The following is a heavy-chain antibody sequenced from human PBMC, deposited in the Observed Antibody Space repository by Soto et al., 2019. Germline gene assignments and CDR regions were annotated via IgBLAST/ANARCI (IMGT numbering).Heavy chain of an antibody. CDR3: ASYANTAFDI. D-gene: IGHD2-2*01. Sequence: SETLSLTCAVSGGSISSGGYSWSWIRQPPGKGLEWIGYIYHSGSTYYNPSLKSRVTISVDRSKNQFSLKLSSVTAADTAVYYCASYANTAFDIWGQGTMVPVSS. CDR2: IYHSGST. J-gene: IGHJ3*02. V-gene: IGHV4-30-2*01. CDR1: GGSISSGGYS.